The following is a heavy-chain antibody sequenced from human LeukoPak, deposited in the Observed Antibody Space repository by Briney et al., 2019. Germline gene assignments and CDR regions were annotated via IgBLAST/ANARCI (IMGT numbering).Heavy chain of an antibody. CDR3: ARGRAIPAAMDC. CDR2: IYHSGST. V-gene: IGHV4-38-2*01. CDR1: GSSISSGYY. Sequence: SETPSLTCAVSGSSISSGYYWGWIRQPPGKGLEWIGSIYHSGSTYYNPSLKSRVTISVGPSKNTFSLNLSSVPAADTAVYYCARGRAIPAAMDCWGQGTLVTGSS. D-gene: IGHD2-2*01. J-gene: IGHJ4*02.